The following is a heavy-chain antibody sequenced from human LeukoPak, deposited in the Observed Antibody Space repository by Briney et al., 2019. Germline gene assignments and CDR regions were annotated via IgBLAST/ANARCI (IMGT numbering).Heavy chain of an antibody. J-gene: IGHJ6*02. CDR1: GFTFSSYG. V-gene: IGHV3-33*01. CDR3: ARSGSTYYYGMEV. D-gene: IGHD3-10*01. Sequence: GGSLRLSCAASGFTFSSYGMHWVRQGPGKGLEWVTFIWYDGTDKNYADSVKGRFTISRDNSKNTLYLQMNSLRAEDTAVYYCARSGSTYYYGMEVWGQGTTVTVSS. CDR2: IWYDGTDK.